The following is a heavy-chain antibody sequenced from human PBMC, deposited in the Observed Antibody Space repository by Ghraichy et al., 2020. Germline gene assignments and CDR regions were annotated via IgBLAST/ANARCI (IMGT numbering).Heavy chain of an antibody. V-gene: IGHV3-7*01. D-gene: IGHD2-15*01. CDR3: ARRYCSGGSCYSGYFDY. CDR1: GFSFSSYW. CDR2: IKQDGSEK. J-gene: IGHJ4*02. Sequence: GGSLRLSCAASGFSFSSYWMSWVRQAPGKGLEWVANIKQDGSEKYYVDSVKGRFTISRDNAKNSLYLQMNSLRAEDTAVYYCARRYCSGGSCYSGYFDYWGQGTLVTVSS.